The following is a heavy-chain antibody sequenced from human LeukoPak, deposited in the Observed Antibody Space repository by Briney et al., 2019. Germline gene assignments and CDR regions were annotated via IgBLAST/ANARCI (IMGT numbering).Heavy chain of an antibody. D-gene: IGHD1-26*01. CDR3: AKDPPYSGSYVGYYFDY. J-gene: IGHJ4*02. CDR2: ISGSGGST. Sequence: GGSLRLSCAASGFTFSSYAMSWVRQAPGKGLEWVSAISGSGGSTYYADPVKGRFTISRDNSKNTLYLQMNSLRAEDTAVYYCAKDPPYSGSYVGYYFDYCGQGTLVTVSS. CDR1: GFTFSSYA. V-gene: IGHV3-23*01.